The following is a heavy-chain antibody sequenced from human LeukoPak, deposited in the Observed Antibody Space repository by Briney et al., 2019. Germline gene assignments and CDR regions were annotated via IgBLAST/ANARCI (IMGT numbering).Heavy chain of an antibody. CDR2: IYYSGST. J-gene: IGHJ4*02. Sequence: PSETLSLTCTVSGGSISSYYWSWIRRPPGKGLEWIGYIYYSGSTNYNPSLKSRVTISLDTSKSQFSLKLTSVTAADTAVYYCARSGGYSSPQNYWGQGTLVTVSS. CDR1: GGSISSYY. D-gene: IGHD6-19*01. CDR3: ARSGGYSSPQNY. V-gene: IGHV4-59*01.